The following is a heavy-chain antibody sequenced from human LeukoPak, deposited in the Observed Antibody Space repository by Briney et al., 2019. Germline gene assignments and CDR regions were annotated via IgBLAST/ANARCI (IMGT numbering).Heavy chain of an antibody. V-gene: IGHV3-21*01. CDR3: ARTANFAAGYYIDY. D-gene: IGHD6-13*01. Sequence: PGGSLRLSCAASGFTFSSYTMNWVRQAPGKGLEWVSSISGSSRHKYYADSVKGRFTIPRDNAKNSLYLQMNSLRAEDTAVYYCARTANFAAGYYIDYWGQGTLVTVSS. J-gene: IGHJ4*02. CDR2: ISGSSRHK. CDR1: GFTFSSYT.